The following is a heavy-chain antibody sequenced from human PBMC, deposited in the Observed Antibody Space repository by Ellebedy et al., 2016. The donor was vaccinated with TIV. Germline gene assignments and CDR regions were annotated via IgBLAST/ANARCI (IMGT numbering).Heavy chain of an antibody. CDR1: GFTFSSYA. Sequence: GESLKISXAASGFTFSSYAMSWVRQAPGKGLEWVSAISGSGGSTYYADSVKGRFTISRDNSKNTLYLQMNSLRAEDTAVYYCASAAGTDYYYYGMDVWGQGTTVTVSS. D-gene: IGHD6-13*01. V-gene: IGHV3-23*01. CDR2: ISGSGGST. J-gene: IGHJ6*02. CDR3: ASAAGTDYYYYGMDV.